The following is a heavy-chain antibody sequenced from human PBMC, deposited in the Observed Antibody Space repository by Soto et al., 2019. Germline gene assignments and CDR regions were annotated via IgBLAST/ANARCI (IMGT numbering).Heavy chain of an antibody. CDR3: ARGAYYYDSSGYYMA. CDR1: GGTFSSYA. Sequence: SVKVSCKASGGTFSSYAISWVRQAPGQGLEWMGGIIPIFGTANYAQKFQGRVTITADESTSTAYMELSSLRSEDTAVYYCARGAYYYDSSGYYMAWGQGTLGTVSS. CDR2: IIPIFGTA. D-gene: IGHD3-22*01. J-gene: IGHJ5*02. V-gene: IGHV1-69*13.